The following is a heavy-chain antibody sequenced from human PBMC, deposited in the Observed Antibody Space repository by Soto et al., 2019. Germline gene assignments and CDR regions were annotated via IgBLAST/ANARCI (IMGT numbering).Heavy chain of an antibody. CDR2: IYSRGGT. D-gene: IGHD3-3*01. CDR3: ARGQRFSYSFDP. J-gene: IGHJ5*02. V-gene: IGHV4-4*07. CDR1: DEAIGGYY. Sequence: SKKLSLTCTVSDEAIGGYYWTWIRQSARQGLEWIGRIYSRGGTKYNPSLQSRVTMSLDTSKNQFSLRLTSVTAADKAVYYCARGQRFSYSFDPWG.